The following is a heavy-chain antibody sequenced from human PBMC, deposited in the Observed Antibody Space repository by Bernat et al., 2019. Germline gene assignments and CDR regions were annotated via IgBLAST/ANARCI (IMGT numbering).Heavy chain of an antibody. CDR2: IKEDGREK. D-gene: IGHD4-23*01. V-gene: IGHV3-7*03. J-gene: IGHJ6*02. CDR3: AREDLTWYLDL. Sequence: EVPLVESGGGLVQPGGSLRLSCAASGFTFSSYWMSWVRQAPGKGLEWVADIKEDGREKHYVDSVKGRFTISRDNAKNSLHLQMNSLRVEDTAVYYCAREDLTWYLDLWGQGTTVTVSS. CDR1: GFTFSSYW.